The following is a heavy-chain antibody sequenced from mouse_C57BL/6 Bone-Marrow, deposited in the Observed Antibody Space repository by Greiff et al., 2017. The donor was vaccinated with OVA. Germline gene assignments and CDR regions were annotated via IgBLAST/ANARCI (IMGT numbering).Heavy chain of an antibody. CDR3: ARSGSNYPFAY. D-gene: IGHD2-5*01. CDR1: GYSITSCYF. Sequence: ESGPGLVKPSQSLSLTCPVSGYSITSCYFWYWIRQFPGNQLEWMGYISYDGSNNYNPSLKNRISITRDTYKNQCFLKLNSVTTEDTATYYCARSGSNYPFAYWGQGTLVTVSA. V-gene: IGHV3-6*01. J-gene: IGHJ3*01. CDR2: ISYDGSN.